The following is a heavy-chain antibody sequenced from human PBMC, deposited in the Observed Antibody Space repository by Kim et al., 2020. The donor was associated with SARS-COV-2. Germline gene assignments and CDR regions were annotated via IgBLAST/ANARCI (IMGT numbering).Heavy chain of an antibody. CDR3: ARILDSGWTYYFDS. D-gene: IGHD6-25*01. CDR2: VFFTGST. CDR1: GGSINSRGYY. J-gene: IGHJ4*01. Sequence: SETLSLTCTVSGGSINSRGYYWGWVRQSPGEGLEWVGSVFFTGSTSYSPSLKSRLNTSVDTSKSQFSLRLQSVTVADTAVYYCARILDSGWTYYFDSWG. V-gene: IGHV4-39*07.